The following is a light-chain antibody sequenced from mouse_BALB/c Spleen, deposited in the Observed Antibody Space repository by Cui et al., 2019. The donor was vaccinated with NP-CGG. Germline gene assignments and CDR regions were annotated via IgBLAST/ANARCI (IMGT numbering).Light chain of an antibody. CDR2: GTN. Sequence: VVSQESAFTTSPGETVTLTCRSSTGAVTTNNYANWVQEKPDHLFTGLIGGTNNRAPGVPARFSGSLIGDKAALTITGAQTEDEAIYFCALWYSNHWVFGGGTKLTVL. CDR1: TGAVTTNNY. V-gene: IGLV1*01. J-gene: IGLJ1*01. CDR3: ALWYSNHWV.